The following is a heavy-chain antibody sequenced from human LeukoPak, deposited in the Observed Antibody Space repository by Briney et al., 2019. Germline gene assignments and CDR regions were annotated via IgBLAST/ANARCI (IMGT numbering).Heavy chain of an antibody. CDR1: GGTFSNSA. V-gene: IGHV1-18*01. CDR2: ISAYNGNT. D-gene: IGHD2-15*01. Sequence: GASVKVSCKASGGTFSNSAFSWVRQAPGQGLEWMGWISAYNGNTNYAQKLQGRVTMTTDTSTSTAYMELRSLRSDDTAVYYCARDLQDIVVVVAAPNFDYWGQGTLVTVSS. J-gene: IGHJ4*02. CDR3: ARDLQDIVVVVAAPNFDY.